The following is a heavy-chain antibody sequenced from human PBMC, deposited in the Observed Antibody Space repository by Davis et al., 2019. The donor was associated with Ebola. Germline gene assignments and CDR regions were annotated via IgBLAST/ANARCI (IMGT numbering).Heavy chain of an antibody. CDR1: VITFSSYA. V-gene: IGHV3-23*01. D-gene: IGHD6-19*01. CDR2: ISGSGGST. J-gene: IGHJ6*02. CDR3: ARDLPIAVADHYYYYGMDV. Sequence: PGGSLRLSCTDSVITFSSYAMTWVRQAPGKGLEWVSAISGSGGSTYYADSVKGRFTISRDNAKNSLYLQMNSLRAEDTAVYYCARDLPIAVADHYYYYGMDVWGQGTTVTVSS.